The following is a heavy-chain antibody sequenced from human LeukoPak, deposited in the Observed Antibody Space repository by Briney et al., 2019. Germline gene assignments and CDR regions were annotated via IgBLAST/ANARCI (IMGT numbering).Heavy chain of an antibody. Sequence: ASVKVSCKASGYTFTSYGISWVRQAPGQGLEWMGWISAYNGNTNYAQKLQGRVTMTTDTSASTAYMELRSLRSDDTAVYYCARDPSNGSGSYYLGDYFDYWGQGTLVTVSS. V-gene: IGHV1-18*04. CDR3: ARDPSNGSGSYYLGDYFDY. J-gene: IGHJ4*02. CDR2: ISAYNGNT. D-gene: IGHD3-10*01. CDR1: GYTFTSYG.